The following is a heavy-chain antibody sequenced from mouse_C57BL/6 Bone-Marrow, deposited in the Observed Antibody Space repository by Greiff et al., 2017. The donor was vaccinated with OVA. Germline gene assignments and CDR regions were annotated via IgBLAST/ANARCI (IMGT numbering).Heavy chain of an antibody. J-gene: IGHJ2*01. V-gene: IGHV7-3*01. CDR2: IRNKPNGSTP. CDR3: ARYKGRVAGEYFDY. Sequence: EVKLMESGGGLVQPGDSLSLSCAASGFTFTNYYMSWVRQPPGKALEWLAFIRNKPNGSTPEYSASVKGRFTISRDKSQSILYLQMNALRAEDSATYYGARYKGRVAGEYFDYWGQGTALTVSS. CDR1: GFTFTNYY. D-gene: IGHD1-1*01.